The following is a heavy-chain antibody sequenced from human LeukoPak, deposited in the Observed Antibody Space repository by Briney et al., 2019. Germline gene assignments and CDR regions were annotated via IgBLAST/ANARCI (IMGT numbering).Heavy chain of an antibody. J-gene: IGHJ4*02. CDR3: ARVEMATISVGYFDY. CDR2: ISYDGSNE. V-gene: IGHV3-30-3*01. D-gene: IGHD5-24*01. CDR1: GFTFSSYA. Sequence: PGGSLRLSCAASGFTFSSYAMHWVRQAPGKGLEWVAVISYDGSNEYYADSVKGRFTISRDNSKNTLYLQMNSLRAEDTAVYYCARVEMATISVGYFDYWGQGTLVTVSS.